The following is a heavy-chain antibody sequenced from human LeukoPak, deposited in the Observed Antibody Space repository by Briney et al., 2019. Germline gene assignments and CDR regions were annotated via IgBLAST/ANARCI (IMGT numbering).Heavy chain of an antibody. D-gene: IGHD4-11*01. V-gene: IGHV3-23*01. CDR2: IGDSGGST. J-gene: IGHJ4*02. CDR3: AKDRSMTTAITYSDY. CDR1: GFTFRSYV. Sequence: GGSQRLSCAASGFTFRSYVMGWVRQAPGKGREWVSSIGDSGGSTFYADSVKGRFTISRDNSKITLYLQMNRLRTEDTAVYYCAKDRSMTTAITYSDYWGQGTLVTVSS.